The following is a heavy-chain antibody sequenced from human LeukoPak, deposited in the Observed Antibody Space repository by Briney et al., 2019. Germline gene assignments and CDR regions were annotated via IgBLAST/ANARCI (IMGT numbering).Heavy chain of an antibody. Sequence: GGSLRLSCAASGFTFGDYYMSWIRQAPGKGLEWVSYISSSGSTIYYADSVKGRFTISRDNAKNSLYLQMNSLRAEDTAVYYCASCSGGSCYWFDYWGQGTLVTVSS. D-gene: IGHD2-15*01. CDR3: ASCSGGSCYWFDY. V-gene: IGHV3-11*01. CDR1: GFTFGDYY. J-gene: IGHJ4*02. CDR2: ISSSGSTI.